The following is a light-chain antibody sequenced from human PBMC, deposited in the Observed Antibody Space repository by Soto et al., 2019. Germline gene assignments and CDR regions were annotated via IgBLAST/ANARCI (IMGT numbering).Light chain of an antibody. Sequence: ETVLTQSPGTLSLSPGEGATLSCRATQAVYSSLLAWYQQKPGQAPRLLIYGASSRATGIPDRFSGSGSGTDFTLSISRLEVEDFAVYHFQQYGNAPITFGQGTRLEIK. J-gene: IGKJ5*01. V-gene: IGKV3-20*01. CDR3: QQYGNAPIT. CDR1: QAVYSSL. CDR2: GAS.